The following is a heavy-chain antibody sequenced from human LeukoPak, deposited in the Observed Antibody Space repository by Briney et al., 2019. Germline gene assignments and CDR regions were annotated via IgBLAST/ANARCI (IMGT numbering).Heavy chain of an antibody. CDR3: ARDFQQQLVPFDY. CDR2: IYHSGST. J-gene: IGHJ4*02. D-gene: IGHD6-13*01. CDR1: GYSISSGYY. V-gene: IGHV4-38-2*02. Sequence: SETLSLTCAVSGYSISSGYYWGWIRQPPGEGLEWIGSIYHSGSTYYNPSLKSRVTISVDTSKNQFSLKLSSVTAADTAVYYCARDFQQQLVPFDYWGQGTLVTVFS.